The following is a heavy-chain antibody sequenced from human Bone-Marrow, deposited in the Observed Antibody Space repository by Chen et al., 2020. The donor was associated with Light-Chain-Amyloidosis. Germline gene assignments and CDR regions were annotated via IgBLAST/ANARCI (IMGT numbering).Heavy chain of an antibody. Sequence: EVQLVESGGGLLQRGGSLRLSCAASGFAFSSYAMSWVRQAPGKGLAWVSTSRGSGGSRYYGASVKVRFTISRDNSKNALFLQMISLRAEDRAVYYCAKDISYDDILPGYPADAFDIWGQGTMVTVSS. V-gene: IGHV3-23*04. CDR3: AKDISYDDILPGYPADAFDI. D-gene: IGHD3-9*01. CDR2: SRGSGGSR. J-gene: IGHJ3*02. CDR1: GFAFSSYA.